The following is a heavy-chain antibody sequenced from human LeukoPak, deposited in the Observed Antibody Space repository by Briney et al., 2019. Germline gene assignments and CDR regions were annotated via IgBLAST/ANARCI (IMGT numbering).Heavy chain of an antibody. D-gene: IGHD3-22*01. V-gene: IGHV3-33*01. CDR3: ARDPEFYDSSGYPGY. CDR2: IWYDGSNK. CDR1: RFPFSSYG. Sequence: GGSLRLSCAAPRFPFSSYGMHWVRQAPGKGLEWVAVIWYDGSNKYYADSVKGRFTISRDNSKNTLYLQMNSLRAEDTAVYYCARDPEFYDSSGYPGYWGQGTLVTVSS. J-gene: IGHJ4*02.